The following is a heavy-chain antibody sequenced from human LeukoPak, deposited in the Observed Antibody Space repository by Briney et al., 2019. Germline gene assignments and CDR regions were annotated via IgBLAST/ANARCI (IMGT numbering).Heavy chain of an antibody. D-gene: IGHD2-2*03. CDR3: VRVDEGY. CDR1: GFTFSSYG. Sequence: GGSLRLSCAASGFTFSSYGMHWVRQGPGKGLVWVSRINSDGSTTNYADSVKGRFTISRDNAKNTLYLQMNSLRAEDTAVYYCVRVDEGYWGQGTLVTVSS. CDR2: INSDGSTT. V-gene: IGHV3-74*01. J-gene: IGHJ4*02.